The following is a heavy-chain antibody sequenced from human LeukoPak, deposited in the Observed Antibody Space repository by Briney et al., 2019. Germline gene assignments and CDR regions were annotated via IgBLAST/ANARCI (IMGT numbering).Heavy chain of an antibody. CDR3: AKVRYSSGWSDY. D-gene: IGHD6-19*01. J-gene: IGHJ4*02. Sequence: GGSLRLSCAASGFTFSSYWMSWVRQAPGKGLEWVANMKQDGSDKYYVDPVKGRFTISRDNSKNTLYLQMNSLRAEDTAVYYCAKVRYSSGWSDYWGQGTLVTVSS. CDR1: GFTFSSYW. CDR2: MKQDGSDK. V-gene: IGHV3-7*03.